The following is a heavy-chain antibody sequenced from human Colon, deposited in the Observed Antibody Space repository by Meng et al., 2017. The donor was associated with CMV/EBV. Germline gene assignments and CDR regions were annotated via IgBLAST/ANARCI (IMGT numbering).Heavy chain of an antibody. D-gene: IGHD6-13*01. J-gene: IGHJ4*02. CDR2: INHSGST. CDR3: ASILFAAAAGGWGGY. Sequence: QLQQWGAGLLQRSGTPSPTCAVYGWSFSGYYWSWIRQPPGKGLEWIGEINHSGSTNYNPSLKSRVTISVDTSKNQFSLKLSSVTAADTAVYYCASILFAAAAGGWGGYWGQGTLVTVSS. V-gene: IGHV4-34*01. CDR1: GWSFSGYY.